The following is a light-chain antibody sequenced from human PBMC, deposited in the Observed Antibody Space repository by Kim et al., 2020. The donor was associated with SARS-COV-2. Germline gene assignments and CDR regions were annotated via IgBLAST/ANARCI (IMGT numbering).Light chain of an antibody. CDR3: QQYGSSPAT. Sequence: LSPGDRATLSCRASQSVNNNLACYRQKPGQTPRLLIYDASSRATGIPDRFSGSGSGTHFTLTISRLEPEDFAVYYCQQYGSSPATFGQGTKLEI. V-gene: IGKV3-20*01. CDR1: QSVNNN. J-gene: IGKJ2*01. CDR2: DAS.